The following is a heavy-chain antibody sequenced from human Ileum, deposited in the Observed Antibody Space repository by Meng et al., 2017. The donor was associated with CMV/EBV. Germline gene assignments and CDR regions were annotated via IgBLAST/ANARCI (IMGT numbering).Heavy chain of an antibody. D-gene: IGHD3-9*01. J-gene: IGHJ4*02. CDR3: VSEPYDTLTGLPGWYFDT. CDR1: GFTFSSYA. CDR2: ISGSWI. Sequence: GGSLRLSCAASGFTFSSYAMSWVRQAPGKGLEWVSAISGSWIYYADSVKGRFTISRDNAKNSLYLQMNSLRPEDTAVYYCVSEPYDTLTGLPGWYFDTWGQGALVTVSS. V-gene: IGHV3-23*01.